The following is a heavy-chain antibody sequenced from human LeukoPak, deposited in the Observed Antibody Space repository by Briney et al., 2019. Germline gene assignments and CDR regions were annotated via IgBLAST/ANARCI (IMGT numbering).Heavy chain of an antibody. V-gene: IGHV3-23*01. CDR3: AKGCITGTTCRYFDY. CDR2: ISGSGGST. J-gene: IGHJ4*02. CDR1: GFTFSSYA. D-gene: IGHD1-20*01. Sequence: GGSLRLSCAASGFTFSSYAMSWVRQAPGKGLEWVSAISGSGGSTYYADSVKGRFSISRDNSRNTLYLQMNSLRAEDTAVYYCAKGCITGTTCRYFDYWGQGSLVTVSS.